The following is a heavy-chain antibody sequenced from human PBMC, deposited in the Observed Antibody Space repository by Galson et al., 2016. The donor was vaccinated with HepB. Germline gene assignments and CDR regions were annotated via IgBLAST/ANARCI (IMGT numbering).Heavy chain of an antibody. Sequence: SVKVSCKASGDNFSSFAISWVRQAPGQGLEWMGGIIPIFGPARYAQKFQGRVTIIADESSSTAYMELSSLRSEDTAVYYCAREREAISGRCFDNWGQGTLVTVSS. J-gene: IGHJ4*02. D-gene: IGHD1-26*01. CDR3: AREREAISGRCFDN. CDR1: GDNFSSFA. V-gene: IGHV1-69*13. CDR2: IIPIFGPA.